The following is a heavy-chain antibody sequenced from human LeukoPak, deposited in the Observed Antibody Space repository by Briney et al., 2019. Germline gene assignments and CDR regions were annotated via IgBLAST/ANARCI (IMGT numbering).Heavy chain of an antibody. V-gene: IGHV3-23*01. J-gene: IGHJ4*02. D-gene: IGHD3-22*01. CDR3: AKDDSSDY. Sequence: GGSLRLSCAASGFTFSNYAMSWVRQAPGKGLEWVSVISGSGSSTYYADSVKGRFTVSRDNSKNTLYLQMNSLRAEDTAVYYCAKDDSSDYWGQGTLVTVSS. CDR1: GFTFSNYA. CDR2: ISGSGSST.